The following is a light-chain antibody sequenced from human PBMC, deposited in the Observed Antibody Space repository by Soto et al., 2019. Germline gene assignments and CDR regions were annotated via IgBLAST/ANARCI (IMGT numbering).Light chain of an antibody. Sequence: EIVLTQSPGTLSLSPGERATLSCRASHSISSTYLAWYQQKPGQAPRLLIYGASSRATGIPDRFSGSGSGTDFTLTISRLEPEDFAVYYCHQYGSSPPGYTCDQGTKLAIK. V-gene: IGKV3-20*01. CDR1: HSISSTY. CDR3: HQYGSSPPGYT. J-gene: IGKJ2*01. CDR2: GAS.